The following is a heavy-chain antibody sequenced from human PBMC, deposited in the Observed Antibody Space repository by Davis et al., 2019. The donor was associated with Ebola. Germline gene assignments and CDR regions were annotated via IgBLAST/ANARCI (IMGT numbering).Heavy chain of an antibody. Sequence: PSETLSLTCTVSGGSISSGSYYWSWIRQPAGKGLEWIGHIYTSGGTNYNPSLKSRVTISVDTSKNQFSLKLSSVTAADTAVYYCARLPLKMIVTNYYYYYGMDVWGQGTTVTVSS. CDR3: ARLPLKMIVTNYYYYYGMDV. V-gene: IGHV4-61*09. J-gene: IGHJ6*02. CDR1: GGSISSGSYY. CDR2: IYTSGGT. D-gene: IGHD3-22*01.